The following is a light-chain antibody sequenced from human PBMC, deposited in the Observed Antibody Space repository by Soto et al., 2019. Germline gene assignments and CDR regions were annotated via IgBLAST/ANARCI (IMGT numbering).Light chain of an antibody. Sequence: EILMTQSPASLSVSPGERATLSCRASQSVSNNYLAWYQRKPGQAPRLLIYGASNRATGIPDRFSGSGSGTDFTLTISRLEPEDFAVYYCQQYGSSGTFGQGTKVDIK. CDR3: QQYGSSGT. CDR1: QSVSNNY. J-gene: IGKJ1*01. V-gene: IGKV3-20*01. CDR2: GAS.